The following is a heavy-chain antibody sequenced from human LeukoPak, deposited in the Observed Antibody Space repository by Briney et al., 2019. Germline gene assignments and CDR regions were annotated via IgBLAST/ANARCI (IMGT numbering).Heavy chain of an antibody. Sequence: ASVKVSCKASGYTFTGYYMHWVRQAPGQGLEWMGWINPNSGGTNYAQKFQGRVTMTRDTSISTAYMELSRLRSDDTAVYYCARGSSYGYFGAFDIWGQGTMVTVSS. CDR3: ARGSSYGYFGAFDI. J-gene: IGHJ3*02. D-gene: IGHD5-18*01. CDR1: GYTFTGYY. CDR2: INPNSGGT. V-gene: IGHV1-2*02.